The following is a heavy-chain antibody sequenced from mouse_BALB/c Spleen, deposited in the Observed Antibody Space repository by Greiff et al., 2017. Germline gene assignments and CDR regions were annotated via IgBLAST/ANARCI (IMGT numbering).Heavy chain of an antibody. CDR1: GFSLTGYG. J-gene: IGHJ4*01. D-gene: IGHD2-4*01. CDR2: IWGDGST. Sequence: QVQLKESGPGLVAPSQSLSITCTASGFSLTGYGVNWVRQPPGQGLEWLGMIWGDGSTDYNSALKSRLSISKDNSKSQVFLKMNSLQTDDTARYYCATPYDYDLAMDYWGQGTSVTVSS. CDR3: ATPYDYDLAMDY. V-gene: IGHV2-6-7*01.